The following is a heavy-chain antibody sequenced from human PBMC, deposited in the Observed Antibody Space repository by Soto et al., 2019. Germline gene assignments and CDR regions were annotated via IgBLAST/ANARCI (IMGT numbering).Heavy chain of an antibody. J-gene: IGHJ6*02. D-gene: IGHD3-16*01. CDR2: ISSSSSYI. Sequence: VRLSCAASGFTFSSYSMNWVRQAPGKGLEWVSSISSSSSYIYYADSVKGRFTISRDNAKNSLYLQMNSLRAEDTAVYYCARPIGVNYYYGMDVWGQGTTVTVSS. CDR3: ARPIGVNYYYGMDV. CDR1: GFTFSSYS. V-gene: IGHV3-21*01.